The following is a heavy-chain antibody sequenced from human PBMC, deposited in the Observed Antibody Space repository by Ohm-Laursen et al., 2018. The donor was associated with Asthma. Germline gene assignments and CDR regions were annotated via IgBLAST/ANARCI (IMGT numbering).Heavy chain of an antibody. CDR3: ARPTREPRH. CDR1: GYTFSRYS. V-gene: IGHV3-21*05. Sequence: SLRLSCTASGYTFSRYSIHWVRQIPGKGLEYVSHISSDSIHTEYADSVKGRFTISRDNAKNSLYLQMNSLRADDTAVYYCARPTREPRHWGQGTPVTVSS. D-gene: IGHD1-26*01. CDR2: ISSDSIHT. J-gene: IGHJ4*02.